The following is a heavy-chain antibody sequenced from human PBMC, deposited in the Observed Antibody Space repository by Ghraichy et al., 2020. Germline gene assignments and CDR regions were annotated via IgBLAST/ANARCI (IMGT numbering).Heavy chain of an antibody. CDR3: AKVTESSSWYRGGTYYYYYGMDV. CDR2: VSYDVSTE. D-gene: IGHD6-13*01. Sequence: GGSLRLSCAASGFTFSSYGMHWVRQAPGKGLEWVALVSYDVSTEYYADSVKVRFTISRDNSKNTLYLQMNGLRAEDTAVYYCAKVTESSSWYRGGTYYYYYGMDVWGQGTTVTVSS. J-gene: IGHJ6*02. V-gene: IGHV3-30*18. CDR1: GFTFSSYG.